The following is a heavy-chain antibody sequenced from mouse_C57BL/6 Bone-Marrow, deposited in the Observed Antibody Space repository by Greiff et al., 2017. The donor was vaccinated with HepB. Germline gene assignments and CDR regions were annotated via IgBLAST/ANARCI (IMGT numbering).Heavy chain of an antibody. Sequence: EVKVEESGPGLVKPSQSLSLTCSVTGYSITSGYYWNWIRQFPGNKLEWMGYISYDGSNNYNPSLKNRISITRDTSKNQFFLKLNSVTTEDTATYYCARGRDGYYDYWGQGTLVTVSA. CDR1: GYSITSGYY. CDR3: ARGRDGYYDY. CDR2: ISYDGSN. V-gene: IGHV3-6*01. D-gene: IGHD2-3*01. J-gene: IGHJ3*01.